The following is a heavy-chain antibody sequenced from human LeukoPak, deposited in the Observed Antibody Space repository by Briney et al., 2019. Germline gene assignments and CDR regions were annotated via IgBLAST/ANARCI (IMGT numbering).Heavy chain of an antibody. J-gene: IGHJ2*01. CDR1: GGSISSYY. CDR2: IYTSGST. D-gene: IGHD3-22*01. Sequence: SETLSLTCTVSGGSISSYYWSWIRQPAGKGLEWIGRIYTSGSTNYNPSLKSRVTMSVDTCKNQFSLKLSSVTAADTAVYYCASETYYYDSSGYYGWYFDLWGRGTLVTVSS. CDR3: ASETYYYDSSGYYGWYFDL. V-gene: IGHV4-4*07.